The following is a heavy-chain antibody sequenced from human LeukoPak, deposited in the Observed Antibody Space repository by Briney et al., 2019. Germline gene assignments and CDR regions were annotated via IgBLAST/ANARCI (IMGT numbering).Heavy chain of an antibody. J-gene: IGHJ4*02. CDR1: GFTFSSYG. CDR3: AREGPHPALDY. Sequence: GGSLRLSCAASGFTFSSYGMRWVRQAPGKGLEWVAVIWYDGSNKYYADSVKGRFTISRDNSKNTLYLQMNSLRAEDTAVYYCAREGPHPALDYWGQGTLVTVSS. CDR2: IWYDGSNK. V-gene: IGHV3-33*08.